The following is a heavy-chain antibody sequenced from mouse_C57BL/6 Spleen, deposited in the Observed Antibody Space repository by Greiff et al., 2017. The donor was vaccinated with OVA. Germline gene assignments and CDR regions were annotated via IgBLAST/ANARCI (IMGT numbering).Heavy chain of an antibody. J-gene: IGHJ4*01. Sequence: QVHVKQPGTELVKPGASVKLSCKASGYTFTSYWMHWVKQRPGQGLEWIGNINPSNGGTNYNEKFKSKATLTVDKSSSTAYMQLSSLTSEDSAVYYCARWNTPYAMDYWGQGTSVTVSS. CDR3: ARWNTPYAMDY. CDR2: INPSNGGT. D-gene: IGHD5-2*01. CDR1: GYTFTSYW. V-gene: IGHV1-53*01.